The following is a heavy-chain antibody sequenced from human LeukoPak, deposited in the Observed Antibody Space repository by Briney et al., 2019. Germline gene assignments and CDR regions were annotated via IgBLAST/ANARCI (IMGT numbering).Heavy chain of an antibody. D-gene: IGHD5/OR15-5a*01. CDR3: ARDHVYGGAGY. CDR2: TSGDGITT. V-gene: IGHV3-43*02. J-gene: IGHJ4*02. Sequence: GGSLRLSCAASGFTFHNYAIHWVRQAPGKGLEWVSLTSGDGITTYFADSVKGRFTISRDNSKSSLFLQMNSLRTEDTALYYCARDHVYGGAGYWGQGTLVTVSS. CDR1: GFTFHNYA.